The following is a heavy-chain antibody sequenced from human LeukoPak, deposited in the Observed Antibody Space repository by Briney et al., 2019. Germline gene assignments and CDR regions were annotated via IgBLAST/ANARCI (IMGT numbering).Heavy chain of an antibody. Sequence: GGSLRLSCAASGFTFSSNYMSWVRQAPGKGLEWVSVIYSGGSTYYADSVKGRFTISRHNSKNTLYLQMNSLRAEDTAADYCARGGAPGGYNLSWLPVMDVWGQGTPVTVSS. V-gene: IGHV3-53*04. CDR3: ARGGAPGGYNLSWLPVMDV. CDR1: GFTFSSNY. CDR2: IYSGGST. J-gene: IGHJ6*02. D-gene: IGHD5-24*01.